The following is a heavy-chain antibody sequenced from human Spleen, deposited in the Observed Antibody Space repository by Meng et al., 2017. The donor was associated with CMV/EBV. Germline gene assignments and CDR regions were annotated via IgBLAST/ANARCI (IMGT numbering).Heavy chain of an antibody. D-gene: IGHD6-13*01. V-gene: IGHV1-2*02. Sequence: ASVKVSCKASGYTFTGYYMHWVRQAPGQGLEWMGWINPNSGGTNYAQKFQGRVTMTIGTSTSTGYMELRSLRSDDTAVYYCAREMGTRSSHGMDVWGQGTTVTVSS. CDR3: AREMGTRSSHGMDV. J-gene: IGHJ6*02. CDR2: INPNSGGT. CDR1: GYTFTGYY.